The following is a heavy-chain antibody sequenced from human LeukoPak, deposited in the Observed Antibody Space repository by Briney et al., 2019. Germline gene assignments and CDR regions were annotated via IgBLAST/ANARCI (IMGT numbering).Heavy chain of an antibody. CDR1: GFTFSDYY. CDR2: ISSSGSTI. V-gene: IGHV3-11*04. Sequence: GGSLRLSCAASGFTFSDYYMSWIRQAPGKGLEWVSYISSSGSTIYYADSVKGRFTISRDNAKNSLYLQMNSLRAEDTAVYYCARDRDTYGSPDYYYYMDVWGKGTTVTVSS. J-gene: IGHJ6*03. D-gene: IGHD5-18*01. CDR3: ARDRDTYGSPDYYYYMDV.